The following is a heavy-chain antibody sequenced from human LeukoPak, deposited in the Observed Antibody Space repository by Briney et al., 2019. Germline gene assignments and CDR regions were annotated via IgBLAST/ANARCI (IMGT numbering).Heavy chain of an antibody. CDR2: INPNSGDT. J-gene: IGHJ4*02. CDR1: GFTFTGYF. V-gene: IGHV1-2*04. CDR3: ARDMVSTATPYFDS. D-gene: IGHD3-10*01. Sequence: ASVKVSCKISGFTFTGYFIHWVRQAPGQGLEWMGWINPNSGDTNYAEEFQGWVTMTRDTSINTAYMELSRLRSDDTAVYYCARDMVSTATPYFDSWGQGTLITVSS.